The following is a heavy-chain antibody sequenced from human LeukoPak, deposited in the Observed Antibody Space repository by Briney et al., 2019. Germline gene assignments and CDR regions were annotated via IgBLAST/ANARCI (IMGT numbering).Heavy chain of an antibody. V-gene: IGHV3-23*01. D-gene: IGHD2/OR15-2a*01. J-gene: IGHJ4*02. CDR3: ARDEDTSALSEY. CDR2: ISNNGGRT. CDR1: GFSFSRNT. Sequence: GSLRLSCAGSGFSFSRNTMSWVRQAPGRGLEWVSAISNNGGRTDYADSVKGRFTISRDNSKSTLYLHMDSLRAEDTAVYYCARDEDTSALSEYWGQGTLVTVSS.